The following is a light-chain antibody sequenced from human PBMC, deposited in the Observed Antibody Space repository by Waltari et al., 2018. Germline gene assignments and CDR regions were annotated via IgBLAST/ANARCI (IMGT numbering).Light chain of an antibody. CDR1: QDLTNY. Sequence: DIQMTQSPSSLSASVGDRVTITCRASQDLTNYLTWFQQKPGKMPNRLIYDVSSLQSGVPSRFSGSGSGTVFTLIISGLQPEDFATYYCLQYHSAPYSFGQGTKVDIK. V-gene: IGKV1-17*03. J-gene: IGKJ2*03. CDR2: DVS. CDR3: LQYHSAPYS.